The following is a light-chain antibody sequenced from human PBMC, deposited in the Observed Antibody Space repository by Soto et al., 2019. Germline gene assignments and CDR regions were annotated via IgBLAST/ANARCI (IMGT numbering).Light chain of an antibody. V-gene: IGKV3-11*01. J-gene: IGKJ4*01. Sequence: EIVLTQSPATLSSSPGERATLSCRASQSVSSYLAWYQQKPGQAPRLLIYDASNRATGIPARFSGSGSGTDFTLTISSLEPADFAVYYCQQRSIWPPAFGGGTKVEIK. CDR2: DAS. CDR3: QQRSIWPPA. CDR1: QSVSSY.